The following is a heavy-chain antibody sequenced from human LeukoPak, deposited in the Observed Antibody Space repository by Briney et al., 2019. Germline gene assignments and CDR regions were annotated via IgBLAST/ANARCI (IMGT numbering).Heavy chain of an antibody. CDR2: IYYSGST. J-gene: IGHJ4*02. Sequence: ASETLSLTCTVSGGSISSGGYYWSWIRQHPGKGLEWIGYIYYSGSTYYNPSLKSRVTISVDTSKNQFSLKLSSVTAADTAVYYCARDAADGDYFDYWGQGTLVTVSS. D-gene: IGHD3-16*01. CDR3: ARDAADGDYFDY. CDR1: GGSISSGGYY. V-gene: IGHV4-31*03.